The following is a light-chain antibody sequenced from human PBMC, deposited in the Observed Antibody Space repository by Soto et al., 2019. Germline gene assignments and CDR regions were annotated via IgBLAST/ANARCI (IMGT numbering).Light chain of an antibody. V-gene: IGLV2-8*01. CDR1: SRDVGGYNY. CDR3: SSYAGSNNLKV. Sequence: QSALTQPPSASGSPGQSVTISCTGTSRDVGGYNYVSWYQQHPGKAPKLMIYEVTKRPSGVPDRFPGSKSGNTASLTVSGLQAEDEADYYCSSYAGSNNLKVFGTGTKVTVL. J-gene: IGLJ1*01. CDR2: EVT.